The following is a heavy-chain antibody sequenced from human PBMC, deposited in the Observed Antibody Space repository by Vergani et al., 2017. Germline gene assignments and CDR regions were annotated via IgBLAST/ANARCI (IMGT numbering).Heavy chain of an antibody. Sequence: QVQLVESGGGVVQPGRSLRLSCAASGFTFSSYGMHWVRQAPGKGLEWVAVIWYDGSNKYYADSVKGRFTISRDNSKNTLYLKMTSRRAEDTAVYYCARENSYCSSTSCQRFAYWGQGTLVTVSS. CDR1: GFTFSSYG. J-gene: IGHJ4*02. CDR3: ARENSYCSSTSCQRFAY. D-gene: IGHD2-2*01. V-gene: IGHV3-33*01. CDR2: IWYDGSNK.